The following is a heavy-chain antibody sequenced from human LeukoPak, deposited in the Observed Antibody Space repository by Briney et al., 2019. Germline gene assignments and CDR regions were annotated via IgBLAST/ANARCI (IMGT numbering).Heavy chain of an antibody. Sequence: GASVKASCKASGYTFGSYSISWVRRAPGQGLEWMGWISPSNGDTSYAQKVQDRVTMTTDTSTTTVYMELRSLTSDDTAKYYCARDSGWELRRLFFDEWGQGTLVTVSS. CDR1: GYTFGSYS. V-gene: IGHV1-18*04. D-gene: IGHD1-26*01. CDR3: ARDSGWELRRLFFDE. CDR2: ISPSNGDT. J-gene: IGHJ4*02.